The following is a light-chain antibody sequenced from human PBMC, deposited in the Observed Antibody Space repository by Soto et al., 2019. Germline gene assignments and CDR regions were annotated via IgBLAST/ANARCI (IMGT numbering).Light chain of an antibody. CDR3: QQYHFFWT. CDR1: RSISTW. J-gene: IGKJ1*01. Sequence: DIQMTQSPSTLSASVGDRVTVTCRASRSISTWLAWDQQKPGNAPKLLLHHASILESGVPSRFSGSGSGTEFPLAVSSLQPHDFATYYCQQYHFFWTFGQGTKVEIK. CDR2: HAS. V-gene: IGKV1-5*01.